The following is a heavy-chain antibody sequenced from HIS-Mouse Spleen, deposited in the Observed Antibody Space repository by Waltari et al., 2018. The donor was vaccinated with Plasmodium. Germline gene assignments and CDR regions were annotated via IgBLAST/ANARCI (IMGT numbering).Heavy chain of an antibody. J-gene: IGHJ2*01. Sequence: EVQLVESGGGLVKPGGSLRLSCAASGFTFSSYSMNWVRQAPGKGREWVSSISSSRSYIYYADSVKGRFTISRDNAKNSLYLQMNSLRAEDTAVYYCAREDILTGYYNDYWYFDLWGRGTLVTVSS. V-gene: IGHV3-21*01. CDR3: AREDILTGYYNDYWYFDL. CDR1: GFTFSSYS. CDR2: ISSSRSYI. D-gene: IGHD3-9*01.